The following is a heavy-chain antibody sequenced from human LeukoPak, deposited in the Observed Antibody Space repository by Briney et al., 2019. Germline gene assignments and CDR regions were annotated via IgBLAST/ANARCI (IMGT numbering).Heavy chain of an antibody. V-gene: IGHV3-74*01. CDR1: GFTFSNYW. J-gene: IGHJ4*02. D-gene: IGHD3-16*01. CDR2: INSDGSST. Sequence: GGSLRLSCAASGFTFSNYWMNWVRQAPGKGLVWGSRINSDGSSTSYADSVKGRFTISRDNAKSTLYLQMNSLRAEDTAVYYCARGAGGDYWGQGTLVTVSS. CDR3: ARGAGGDY.